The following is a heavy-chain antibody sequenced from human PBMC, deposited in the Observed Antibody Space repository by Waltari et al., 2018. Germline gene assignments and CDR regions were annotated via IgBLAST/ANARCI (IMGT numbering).Heavy chain of an antibody. D-gene: IGHD6-13*01. CDR3: AVTLSAAPFYGLDV. V-gene: IGHV1-69*08. J-gene: IGHJ6*02. CDR2: IIPNVATV. Sequence: QVQLVQSGAEVKKHGSSVMVSCKVSGDTLTNYAIHWVQQAHGQGLEWVGRIIPNVATVNCAKKFQDRVTITAATSTSTAYLEVSNLRSDDTAMYYCAVTLSAAPFYGLDVWGQGTTVTVFS. CDR1: GDTLTNYA.